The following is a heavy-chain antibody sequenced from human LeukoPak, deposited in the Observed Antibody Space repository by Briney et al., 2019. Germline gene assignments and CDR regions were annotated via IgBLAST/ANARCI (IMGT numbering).Heavy chain of an antibody. CDR2: IYHSGST. CDR3: ARDRSSSSWDRFDY. D-gene: IGHD6-13*01. CDR1: GGSISSGGYS. J-gene: IGHJ4*02. Sequence: SQTLSLTCAVSGGSISSGGYSWSWIRQPPGKGLEWIGYIYHSGSTYYNPSLKSRVTISVDTSKNQFSLKLSSVTAADTAVYYCARDRSSSSWDRFDYWGQGTLVTVSS. V-gene: IGHV4-30-2*05.